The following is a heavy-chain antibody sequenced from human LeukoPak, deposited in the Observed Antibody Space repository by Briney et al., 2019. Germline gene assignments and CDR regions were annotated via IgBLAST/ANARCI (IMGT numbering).Heavy chain of an antibody. CDR3: ARLSTPRGWFDP. D-gene: IGHD2/OR15-2a*01. Sequence: ASVKVSCKASGYTFTGSYLHWVRQAPGQGLEWMGWINPNGGGTNFAQKFQGRVTMTSDTSISTAYMELSSLGSDDTAVYYCARLSTPRGWFDPWGQGTLVTVSS. J-gene: IGHJ5*02. V-gene: IGHV1-2*02. CDR1: GYTFTGSY. CDR2: INPNGGGT.